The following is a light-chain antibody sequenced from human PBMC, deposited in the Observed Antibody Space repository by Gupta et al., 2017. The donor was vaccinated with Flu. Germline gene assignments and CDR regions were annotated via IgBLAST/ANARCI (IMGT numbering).Light chain of an antibody. CDR3: AAWDDSLSALYV. Sequence: QSVLPQPPSASGTPGQRVPIACSGSRSNIGSNYVYWYQQLPGTAPKLLSYRNNPRPSGVPDRFSGSKSGTSASLAISGLRSEDEADYYCAAWDDSLSALYVFGTGTKVTVL. V-gene: IGLV1-47*01. CDR1: RSNIGSNY. J-gene: IGLJ1*01. CDR2: RNN.